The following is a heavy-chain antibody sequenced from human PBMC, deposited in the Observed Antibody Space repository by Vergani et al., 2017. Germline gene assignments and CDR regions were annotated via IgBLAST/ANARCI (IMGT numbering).Heavy chain of an antibody. V-gene: IGHV5-10-1*03. CDR2: IDPSDSYT. CDR3: ARRGVYCSSTSCHARDYYYYGMDV. Sequence: EVQLVQSGAEVKKPGESLRISCKGSGYSFTSYWISWVRQMPGKGLEWMGRIDPSDSYTNYSPSFQGHVTISADKSISTAYLQWRSLKASDTAMYYCARRGVYCSSTSCHARDYYYYGMDVWGQGTTVTVSS. CDR1: GYSFTSYW. J-gene: IGHJ6*02. D-gene: IGHD2-2*01.